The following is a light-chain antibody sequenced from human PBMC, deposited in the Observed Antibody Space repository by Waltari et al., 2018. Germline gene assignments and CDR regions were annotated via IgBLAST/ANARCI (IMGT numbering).Light chain of an antibody. CDR1: SGSVSTSHF. CDR2: TLT. J-gene: IGLJ3*02. Sequence: QTVVTQEPSLSVSPGGTVTLTCGLNSGSVSTSHFPSWYQQIPGQPPRTRLYTLTTQSSGVPQRFSGSILGNKAALTLTGAQADDECVYYCALYLGGGSWVFGGGTKLTV. V-gene: IGLV8-61*01. CDR3: ALYLGGGSWV.